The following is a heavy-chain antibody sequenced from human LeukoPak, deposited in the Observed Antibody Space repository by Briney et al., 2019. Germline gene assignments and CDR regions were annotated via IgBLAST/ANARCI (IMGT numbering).Heavy chain of an antibody. CDR2: INPNSGGT. J-gene: IGHJ4*02. V-gene: IGHV1-2*02. D-gene: IGHD3-22*01. Sequence: GASVKVSCKASGYTFTGYYMHWVRQAPGQGLEWMGWINPNSGGTNYAQKFQGRVTMTRDTSISTAYMELSRLRSDDTAVYYCSSIDSSGLTIFDYWGQGTLVTVSS. CDR3: SSIDSSGLTIFDY. CDR1: GYTFTGYY.